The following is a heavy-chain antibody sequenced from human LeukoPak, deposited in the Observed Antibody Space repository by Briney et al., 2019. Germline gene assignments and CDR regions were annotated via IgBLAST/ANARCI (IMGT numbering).Heavy chain of an antibody. CDR1: GYTFTSYY. J-gene: IGHJ4*02. D-gene: IGHD6-19*01. V-gene: IGHV1-46*01. CDR2: INPSGGST. CDR3: ARSSRIAVAGDFDY. Sequence: GASVKVSCKASGYTFTSYYMHWVRQAPGQGLEWMGIINPSGGSTSYAQKLQGRVTMTTDTSTSTAYMELRSLRSDDTAVYYCARSSRIAVAGDFDYWGQGTLVTVSS.